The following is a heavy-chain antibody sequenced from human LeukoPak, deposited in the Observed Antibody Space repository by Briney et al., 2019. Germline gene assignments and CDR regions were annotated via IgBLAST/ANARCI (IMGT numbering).Heavy chain of an antibody. D-gene: IGHD3-22*01. J-gene: IGHJ4*02. Sequence: GGSLRLSCAASGFTLSSYAMSWVRQAPGKGLEWVSAISGSGGSTYYADSVKGRFTISRDNSKNTLYLQMNSLRAEDTAVYYCAKGLVVVVESDYWGQGTLVTVSS. CDR3: AKGLVVVVESDY. CDR1: GFTLSSYA. CDR2: ISGSGGST. V-gene: IGHV3-23*01.